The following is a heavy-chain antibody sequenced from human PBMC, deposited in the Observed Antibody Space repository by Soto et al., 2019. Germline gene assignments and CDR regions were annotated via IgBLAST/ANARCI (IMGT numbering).Heavy chain of an antibody. CDR1: GFTFTTYG. CDR3: AKERTYSVASGFDY. D-gene: IGHD1-26*01. J-gene: IGHJ4*02. V-gene: IGHV3-30*18. CDR2: ISYDGSHA. Sequence: QVQLVDSGGGVVQPGRSLRLSCAASGFTFTTYGMHWVRRAPGKGLEWVAVISYDGSHAYYADSVKGRFTISRDNSKNTRYLQINSLRAEDTAVYYCAKERTYSVASGFDYWGRATLVTVSS.